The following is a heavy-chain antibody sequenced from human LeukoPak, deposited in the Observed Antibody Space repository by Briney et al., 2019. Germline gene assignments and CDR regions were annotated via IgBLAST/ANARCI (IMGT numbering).Heavy chain of an antibody. V-gene: IGHV3-21*01. CDR1: GFTFRRYD. CDR2: ISSSMISI. D-gene: IGHD3-9*01. J-gene: IGHJ4*02. Sequence: PGGSLRLSCASSGFTFRRYDLNWVRQAPGKGLEWVSFISSSMISIHYADSVQGRYTISRDNARNILYLQMNSLRAEDTAVYYCARVYDVLTGGFDHWGQGALVTVSS. CDR3: ARVYDVLTGGFDH.